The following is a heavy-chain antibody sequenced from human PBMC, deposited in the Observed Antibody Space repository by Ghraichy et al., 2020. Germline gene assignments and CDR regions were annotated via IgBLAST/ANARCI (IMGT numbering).Heavy chain of an antibody. Sequence: ASVKVSCKVSGYTLTELSMHWVRQAPGKGLEWMGGFDPEDGETIYAQKFQGRVTMTEDTSTDTAYMELSSLRSEDTAVYYCATNHPRLLEGYYYYYYGMDVWGQGTTVTVSS. D-gene: IGHD2/OR15-2a*01. CDR3: ATNHPRLLEGYYYYYYGMDV. J-gene: IGHJ6*02. CDR1: GYTLTELS. V-gene: IGHV1-24*01. CDR2: FDPEDGET.